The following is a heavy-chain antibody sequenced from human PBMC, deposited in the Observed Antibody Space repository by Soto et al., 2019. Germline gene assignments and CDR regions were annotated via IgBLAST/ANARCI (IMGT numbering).Heavy chain of an antibody. CDR2: IYWNDDK. V-gene: IGHV2-5*01. Sequence: SGPTLVNPTQTLTLTCTFAGFSVSTSGVGVGWIRQPPGKALEWLALIYWNDDKRYSPSLKSRVTITKDTSKNQVVLTMSNMDPVDTATYFCAHDNYDASGYSPLDAFDVWG. CDR1: GFSVSTSGVG. D-gene: IGHD3-22*01. CDR3: AHDNYDASGYSPLDAFDV. J-gene: IGHJ3*01.